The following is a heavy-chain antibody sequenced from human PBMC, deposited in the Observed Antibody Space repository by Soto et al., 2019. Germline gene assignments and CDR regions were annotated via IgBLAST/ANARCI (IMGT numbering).Heavy chain of an antibody. D-gene: IGHD5-18*01. V-gene: IGHV1-69*13. Sequence: ASVKVSCKASGDTLSHYGVSWVRQVPGKGLEWMGGTTAILVTRDYAQKFQGRMTITSDESTTTSYMELNSLTSDDTAVYYCAAGDSSDTGDHWGQGTLVTVSS. CDR1: GDTLSHYG. CDR3: AAGDSSDTGDH. CDR2: TTAILVTR. J-gene: IGHJ4*02.